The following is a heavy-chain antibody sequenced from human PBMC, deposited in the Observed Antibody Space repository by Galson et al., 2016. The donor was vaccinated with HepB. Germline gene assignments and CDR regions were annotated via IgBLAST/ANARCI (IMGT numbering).Heavy chain of an antibody. CDR1: GGSISGFY. CDR2: IYTSGNT. CDR3: ARGRHSGYEDRYFDF. J-gene: IGHJ4*02. V-gene: IGHV4-4*07. D-gene: IGHD5-12*01. Sequence: SETLSLTCTVSGGSISGFYWSWIRQPAGKGLEWIGRIYTSGNTNYNPSLKSRVTMSVDTSRNQFSLKVRSLTAAATAVYYCARGRHSGYEDRYFDFWGQGSLVTVSS.